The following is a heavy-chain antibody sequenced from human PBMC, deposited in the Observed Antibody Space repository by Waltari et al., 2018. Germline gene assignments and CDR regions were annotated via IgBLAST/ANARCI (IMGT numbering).Heavy chain of an antibody. J-gene: IGHJ4*02. CDR2: IIPIFGTA. D-gene: IGHD3-22*01. CDR3: AIAIDNYDSSGYYAPFDY. V-gene: IGHV1-69*14. CDR1: GGTFSSNA. Sequence: QVQLVQSGAEVKKPGSSVKVSCKASGGTFSSNAISRVRPAPGTGLEWIGGIIPIFGTANYAQKFQGRVTITADKSTSTAYMELSSLRSEDTAVYYCAIAIDNYDSSGYYAPFDYWGQGTLVTVSS.